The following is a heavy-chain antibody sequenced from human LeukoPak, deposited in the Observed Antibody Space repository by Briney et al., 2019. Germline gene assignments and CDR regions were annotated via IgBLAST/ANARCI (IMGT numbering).Heavy chain of an antibody. CDR2: MNPNSGNT. CDR1: GYTFTSYD. J-gene: IGHJ4*02. D-gene: IGHD3-3*01. V-gene: IGHV1-8*03. Sequence: GASAKVSCKASGYTFTSYDINWVRQATGQGLEWMGWMNPNSGNTGYAQKFQGRVTITRNTSISTAYMELSSLRSEDTAVYYCARGSTYYDFWSGYYTGNYFDYWGQGTLVTVSS. CDR3: ARGSTYYDFWSGYYTGNYFDY.